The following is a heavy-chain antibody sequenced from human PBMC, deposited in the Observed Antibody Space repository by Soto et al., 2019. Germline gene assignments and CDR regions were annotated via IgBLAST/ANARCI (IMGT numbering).Heavy chain of an antibody. J-gene: IGHJ6*02. CDR3: ARDLRYDFWSGYYPYYYYGMVV. Sequence: ASVKVSCKASGYTFTSYGISWVRQAPGQELEWMGCISAYNGNTNYAQKLQGRVTMTTDTSTSTAYMELRSLRSDDTAVYYCARDLRYDFWSGYYPYYYYGMVVRGQGTTVTVSS. CDR2: ISAYNGNT. CDR1: GYTFTSYG. D-gene: IGHD3-3*01. V-gene: IGHV1-18*01.